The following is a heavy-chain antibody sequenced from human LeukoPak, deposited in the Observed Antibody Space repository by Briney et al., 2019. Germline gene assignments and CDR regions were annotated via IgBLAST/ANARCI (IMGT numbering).Heavy chain of an antibody. CDR2: IYHSGST. CDR3: ARVSYCGGDCGN. CDR1: GGFISSGGYS. J-gene: IGHJ1*01. D-gene: IGHD2-21*02. Sequence: SETLSLTCAVSGGFISSGGYSWSWIRQPPGKGLEWIGYIYHSGSTYYNPSLKSRVTISVDRSKNQFSLKLSSVTAADTAVYYCARVSYCGGDCGNWGQGTLVIVSS. V-gene: IGHV4-30-2*01.